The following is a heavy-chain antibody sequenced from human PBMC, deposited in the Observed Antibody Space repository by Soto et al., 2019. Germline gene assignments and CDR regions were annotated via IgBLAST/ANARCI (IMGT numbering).Heavy chain of an antibody. D-gene: IGHD2-8*01. CDR2: ISAYNGDT. CDR3: ARSGAYCTSITCLFDSF. V-gene: IGHV1-18*01. CDR1: GYTFTSYG. Sequence: QAQLVQSGGEVKKPGASVKVSCRASGYTFTSYGYAWVRQAPGQGLEWMGWISAYNGDTNYAQKCQDRVTLATDTSTTTAQMELRNLGSDDTAVYYCARSGAYCTSITCLFDSFWGLGTLVTVSS. J-gene: IGHJ4*02.